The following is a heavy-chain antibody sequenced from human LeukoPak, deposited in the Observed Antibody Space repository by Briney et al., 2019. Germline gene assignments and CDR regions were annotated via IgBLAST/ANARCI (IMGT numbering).Heavy chain of an antibody. Sequence: ASVKVSCKASGYTFTSYYMHWVRQAPGQGLEWMGIINPSGGSTSYAQKFQGRVTMTRDTSTSTVYMELSSLRSEDTAVYYCARDRIIVVPAAMLFLDGYYYYGMDVWGQGTTVTVSS. D-gene: IGHD2-2*01. CDR3: ARDRIIVVPAAMLFLDGYYYYGMDV. J-gene: IGHJ6*02. CDR2: INPSGGST. CDR1: GYTFTSYY. V-gene: IGHV1-46*01.